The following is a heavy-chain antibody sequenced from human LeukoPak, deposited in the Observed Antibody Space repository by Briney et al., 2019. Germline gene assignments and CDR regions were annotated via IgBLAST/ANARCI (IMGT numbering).Heavy chain of an antibody. V-gene: IGHV1-2*02. Sequence: ASVKVSCKASGYTFTGYYMHWVRQAPGQRLEWMGWINPNSGGTNYAQKLQGRVTMTTDTSTSTAYMELRSLRSDATAVYYCASVEGSGWYGTFDYWGQGTLVTASS. CDR3: ASVEGSGWYGTFDY. J-gene: IGHJ4*02. D-gene: IGHD6-19*01. CDR2: INPNSGGT. CDR1: GYTFTGYY.